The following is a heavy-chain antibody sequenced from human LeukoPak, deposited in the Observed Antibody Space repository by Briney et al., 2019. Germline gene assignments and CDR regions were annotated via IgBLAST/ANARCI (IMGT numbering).Heavy chain of an antibody. V-gene: IGHV4-59*01. J-gene: IGHJ4*02. Sequence: SETLSLTCTVPGGSISSYYWSWIRQPPGKGLERIGYIYYTGSTNYNPSLTSRVNISVDTSKNQFSLNLTSVTAADTAVYYCARWGSIAVARFDYWGQGTLVTVSS. D-gene: IGHD6-6*01. CDR1: GGSISSYY. CDR2: IYYTGST. CDR3: ARWGSIAVARFDY.